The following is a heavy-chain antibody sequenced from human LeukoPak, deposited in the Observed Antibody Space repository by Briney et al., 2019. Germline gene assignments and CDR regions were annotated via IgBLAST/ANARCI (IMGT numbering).Heavy chain of an antibody. D-gene: IGHD3-22*01. Sequence: ASVKVSCKASGYTFTGYYMHWVRQAPGQGLEWMGWISTYNGNTNYAQKLQGRVTMTTDTSTNTASTAYMELRSLRSDDTAVYYCARVSYYYDSSGPYYFDYWGQGTLVTVSS. CDR2: ISTYNGNT. CDR1: GYTFTGYY. J-gene: IGHJ4*02. CDR3: ARVSYYYDSSGPYYFDY. V-gene: IGHV1-18*04.